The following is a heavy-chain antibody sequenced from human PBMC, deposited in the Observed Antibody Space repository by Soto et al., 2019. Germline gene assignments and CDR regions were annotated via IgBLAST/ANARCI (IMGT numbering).Heavy chain of an antibody. J-gene: IGHJ5*02. CDR3: ARDGYCSGGSCYVPWFDP. CDR2: IIPIFGTA. CDR1: GGTFSSYA. D-gene: IGHD2-15*01. V-gene: IGHV1-69*12. Sequence: QVQLVQSGAEVKKPGSSVKVSCKASGGTFSSYAISWVRQAPGQGLEWMGGIIPIFGTANYAQKFQGRVTITADDSTSTAYMELSSLRSEDTAVYYCARDGYCSGGSCYVPWFDPWGQGTLVTVSS.